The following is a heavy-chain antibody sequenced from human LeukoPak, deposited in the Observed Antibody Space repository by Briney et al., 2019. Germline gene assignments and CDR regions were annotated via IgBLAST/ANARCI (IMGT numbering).Heavy chain of an antibody. D-gene: IGHD7-27*01. CDR3: ARDETGDGYYGMDV. V-gene: IGHV3-21*01. Sequence: GGSLGPSCAAPGFPFRSYSRNRVGQGPGKGLGGGSSISSSSSYIYYANSVKGRFTISRDNAKNSLYLQMNSLRAEDTAVYYCARDETGDGYYGMDVWGKGTTVTVSS. CDR1: GFPFRSYS. CDR2: ISSSSSYI. J-gene: IGHJ6*04.